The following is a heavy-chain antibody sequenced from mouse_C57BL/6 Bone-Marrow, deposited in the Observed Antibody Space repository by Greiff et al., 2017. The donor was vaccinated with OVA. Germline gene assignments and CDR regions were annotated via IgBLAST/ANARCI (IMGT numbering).Heavy chain of an antibody. V-gene: IGHV14-4*01. J-gene: IGHJ2*01. Sequence: EVMLVESGAELVRPGASVKLSCTASGFNIKDDYMHWVKQRPEQGLEWIGWIYPENGDTEYASKFQGKATITADTSSSTAYLQLSSLTSEDTAVYYCTTTVDYWGQGTTLTVSS. CDR1: GFNIKDDY. CDR2: IYPENGDT. CDR3: TTTVDY.